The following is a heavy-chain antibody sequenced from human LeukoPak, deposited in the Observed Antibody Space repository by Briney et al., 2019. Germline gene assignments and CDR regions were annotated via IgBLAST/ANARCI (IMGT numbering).Heavy chain of an antibody. CDR1: GRFMFGSYG. V-gene: IGHV3-30*18. J-gene: IGHJ5*02. CDR3: AKSTRYYDSSGYVDL. Sequence: PGGSLRLSCTASGRFMFGSYGMHWVRQAPGKGLEWVAVISHTASMKVYAESVKGRFTVSRDNSKSTLYLQMNSLRPEDTALYYCAKSTRYYDSSGYVDLWGQGTLVTVS. D-gene: IGHD3-22*01. CDR2: ISHTASMK.